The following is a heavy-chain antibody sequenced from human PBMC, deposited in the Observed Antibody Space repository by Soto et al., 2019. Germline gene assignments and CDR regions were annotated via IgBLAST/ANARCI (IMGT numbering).Heavy chain of an antibody. CDR3: ARDQGIVAAAGFNWFDP. CDR2: IIPIFGTA. CDR1: GGTFSSYA. J-gene: IGHJ5*02. Sequence: GASVKVSCKASGGTFSSYAISWVRQAPGQGLEWMGGIIPIFGTANYAQKFQGRVTITADESTSTAYMELSSLRPEDTAVYYCARDQGIVAAAGFNWFDPWGQGTLVTVSS. V-gene: IGHV1-69*13. D-gene: IGHD6-13*01.